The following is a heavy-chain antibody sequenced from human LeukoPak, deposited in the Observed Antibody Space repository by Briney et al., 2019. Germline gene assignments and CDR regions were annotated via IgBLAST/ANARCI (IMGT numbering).Heavy chain of an antibody. Sequence: GRSLRLSCAASGFTFDDYAMHWVRQAPGKGLEWVSGISWNSGSIGYADSVKGRFTISRDNAKNSLYLQMNSLGAEDTALYYCAKDRYEYSMATIVDYWGQGTLVTVSS. CDR3: AKDRYEYSMATIVDY. CDR1: GFTFDDYA. V-gene: IGHV3-9*01. J-gene: IGHJ4*02. D-gene: IGHD5-12*01. CDR2: ISWNSGSI.